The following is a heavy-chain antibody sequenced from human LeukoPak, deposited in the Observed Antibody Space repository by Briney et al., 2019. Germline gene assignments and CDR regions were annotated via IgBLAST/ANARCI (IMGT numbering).Heavy chain of an antibody. Sequence: PSETLSLTCTVSGYSISSGYYWGWIRQPPGQGLEWIGSIYHSGSTYYNPSLKSRVTISVDTSKNQFSLKLSSVTAADTAVYYCAKRGYSYGYVVYWGQGTLVTVSS. V-gene: IGHV4-38-2*02. D-gene: IGHD5-18*01. CDR2: IYHSGST. CDR3: AKRGYSYGYVVY. J-gene: IGHJ4*02. CDR1: GYSISSGYY.